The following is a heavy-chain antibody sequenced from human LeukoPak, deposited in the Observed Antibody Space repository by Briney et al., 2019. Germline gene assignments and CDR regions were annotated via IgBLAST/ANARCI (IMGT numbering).Heavy chain of an antibody. J-gene: IGHJ4*02. D-gene: IGHD3-22*01. CDR3: ARENYYDSSGYYPYYFDY. V-gene: IGHV4-30-4*08. Sequence: SQTLSLTFTVPGDPISTADYYWSWIRQPPGKGQEWIGYNYYSGSTYYHPCLKSRVTISVDTSKNQFSLRLSSVTAADTAVYYCARENYYDSSGYYPYYFDYWGQGTLVTVSS. CDR2: NYYSGST. CDR1: GDPISTADYY.